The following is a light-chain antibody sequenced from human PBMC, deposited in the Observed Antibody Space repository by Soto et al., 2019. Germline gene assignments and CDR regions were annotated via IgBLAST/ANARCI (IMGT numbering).Light chain of an antibody. CDR3: QQRSNWHGLT. CDR1: QSVSSY. CDR2: DAS. V-gene: IGKV3D-11*02. Sequence: EIVLTQSPATLSLSPGERATLSCRASQSVSSYLAWYQQKPGQAPRLLIYDASNRATGIPARFSGSGPGTDFTLTISSLEPEDFAVYYCQQRSNWHGLTFGGGTQGEIK. J-gene: IGKJ4*01.